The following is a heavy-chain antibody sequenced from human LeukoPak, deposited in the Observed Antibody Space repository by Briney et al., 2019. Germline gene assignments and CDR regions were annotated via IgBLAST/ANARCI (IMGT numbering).Heavy chain of an antibody. CDR3: AKDPRTYGSGVNY. D-gene: IGHD3-10*01. CDR2: ISGSGGST. Sequence: GGSLRLSCAASGFMFSDSAMHWVRQAPGKGLEWVSAISGSGGSTYYADSVKGRFTISRDNSKNTLYLQMNSLRAEDTAVYYCAKDPRTYGSGVNYWGQGTLVTVSS. CDR1: GFMFSDSA. V-gene: IGHV3-23*01. J-gene: IGHJ4*02.